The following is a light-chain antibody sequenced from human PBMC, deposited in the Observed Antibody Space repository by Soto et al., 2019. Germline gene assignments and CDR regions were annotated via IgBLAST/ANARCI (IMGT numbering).Light chain of an antibody. J-gene: IGKJ1*01. CDR3: QQYTPNSRT. V-gene: IGKV1-5*01. CDR1: QSISSW. CDR2: DAS. Sequence: DIQMTQSPSSLSASVGDRVTITCLASQSISSWLAWYQQKPGKAPNLLIYDASSLESGVPSRFSGSGSGTEFTLTISSLQPDDFATYSCQQYTPNSRTFGQGTKVDIK.